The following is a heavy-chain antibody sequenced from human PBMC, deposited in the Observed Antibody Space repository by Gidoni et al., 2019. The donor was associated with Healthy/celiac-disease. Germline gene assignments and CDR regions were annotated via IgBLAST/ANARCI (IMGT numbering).Heavy chain of an antibody. D-gene: IGHD2-15*01. V-gene: IGHV4-31*03. CDR1: GGSISSGGYY. J-gene: IGHJ6*02. CDR2: IYYSGST. CDR3: ARGPAYCSGGSCSLYYYYGMDV. Sequence: QVQLQESGPGLVKPSQTLSLTCTFSGGSISSGGYYWSWIRQHPGKGLEWIGYIYYSGSTYYNPSLKSRVTISVDTSKNQFSLKLSSVTAADTAVYYCARGPAYCSGGSCSLYYYYGMDVWGQGTTVTVSS.